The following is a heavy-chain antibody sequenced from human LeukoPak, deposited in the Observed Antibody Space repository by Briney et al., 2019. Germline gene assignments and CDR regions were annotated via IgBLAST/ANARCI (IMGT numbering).Heavy chain of an antibody. Sequence: GGSLRLSCAASGFTSSSYALNWVRQAPGKGLEWVATVSGSGDRMYHADSVKGRFTISRDNSKNTIYLQMNSMRAEDTALYYCAKAAAAPGFDFWGQGTLVTVSS. CDR1: GFTSSSYA. CDR3: AKAAAAPGFDF. D-gene: IGHD6-13*01. J-gene: IGHJ4*02. V-gene: IGHV3-23*01. CDR2: VSGSGDRM.